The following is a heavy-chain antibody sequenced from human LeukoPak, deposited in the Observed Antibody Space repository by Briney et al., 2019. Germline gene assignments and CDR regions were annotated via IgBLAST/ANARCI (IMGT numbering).Heavy chain of an antibody. CDR2: IYTSGST. D-gene: IGHD3-16*02. CDR1: GGSISSYY. J-gene: IGHJ4*02. CDR3: AREGYDYVWGSYRYPLDY. V-gene: IGHV4-4*07. Sequence: SETLSLTCAVSGGSISSYYWSWIRQPAGKGLEWIGRIYTSGSTNYNPSLKSRVTMSVDTSKNQFSLKLSSVTAADTAVYYCAREGYDYVWGSYRYPLDYWGQGTLVTVSS.